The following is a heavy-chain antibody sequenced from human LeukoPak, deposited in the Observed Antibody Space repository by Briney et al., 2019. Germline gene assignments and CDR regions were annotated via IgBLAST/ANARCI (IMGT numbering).Heavy chain of an antibody. J-gene: IGHJ4*02. CDR3: AKGVARDYPDGY. Sequence: GGSLRLSCAASGFTFTDHYMSWVRQAPGKGLEWVSYISSGGDIIYYADSVKGRFTISRDNSKNTLYLQMNSLRAEDTAVYYCAKGVARDYPDGYWGQGTLVTVSS. V-gene: IGHV3-11*01. D-gene: IGHD4-17*01. CDR2: ISSGGDII. CDR1: GFTFTDHY.